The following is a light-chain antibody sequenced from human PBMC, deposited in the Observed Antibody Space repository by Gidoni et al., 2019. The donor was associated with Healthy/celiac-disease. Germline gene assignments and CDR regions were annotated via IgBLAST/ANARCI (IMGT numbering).Light chain of an antibody. CDR3: QQSYSTPLT. J-gene: IGKJ4*01. CDR2: AAS. V-gene: IGKV1-39*01. Sequence: IQMTHSPSSLSASVGDRVTITCQASQSISSYLNWYQQKPGKAPKLLIYAASSLQSGVPSRFSGSGSGTDFTLTISSLQPEDFATYYCQQSYSTPLTFGGGTKVEIK. CDR1: QSISSY.